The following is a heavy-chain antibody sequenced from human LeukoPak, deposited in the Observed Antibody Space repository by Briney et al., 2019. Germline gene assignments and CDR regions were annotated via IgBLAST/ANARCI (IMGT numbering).Heavy chain of an antibody. CDR1: GFTFSSYW. CDR3: ASSNSPWYPENPYGMDV. CDR2: INSDGSST. Sequence: GGSLRLSCAASGFTFSSYWMHWVRQAPGKGLVWVSRINSDGSSTSYADSVKGRFTISRDNAKNTLYLQMNSLRAEDTAVYYCASSNSPWYPENPYGMDVWGQGTTVTVSS. J-gene: IGHJ6*02. D-gene: IGHD1-14*01. V-gene: IGHV3-74*01.